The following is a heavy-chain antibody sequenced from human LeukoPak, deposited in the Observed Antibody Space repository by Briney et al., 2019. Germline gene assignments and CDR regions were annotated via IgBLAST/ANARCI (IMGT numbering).Heavy chain of an antibody. CDR2: IYYSGST. V-gene: IGHV4-59*01. CDR3: ASPCSGGSCYGGALLGAFDI. Sequence: SETLSLTCTVSGGSISSYYWSWIRQPPGKGLEWIGYIYYSGSTNYNPSLKSRVTISVDTSKNQFSLKLSSVTAADTAVYYCASPCSGGSCYGGALLGAFDIWGQGTMVTVSS. J-gene: IGHJ3*02. CDR1: GGSISSYY. D-gene: IGHD2-15*01.